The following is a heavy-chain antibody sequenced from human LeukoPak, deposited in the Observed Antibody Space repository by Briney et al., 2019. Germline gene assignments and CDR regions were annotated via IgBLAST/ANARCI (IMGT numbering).Heavy chain of an antibody. J-gene: IGHJ4*02. CDR2: IHTSGST. CDR3: ARWGYYYDSSGYYRTGDY. Sequence: SETLSLTCTVSGGSFSIYYWSWIRQPAGKGLEWIGRIHTSGSTNYNPSLKSRVTMSVDTSKNQFSLKLSSVTAADTAVYYCARWGYYYDSSGYYRTGDYWGQGTLVTVSS. D-gene: IGHD3-22*01. CDR1: GGSFSIYY. V-gene: IGHV4-4*07.